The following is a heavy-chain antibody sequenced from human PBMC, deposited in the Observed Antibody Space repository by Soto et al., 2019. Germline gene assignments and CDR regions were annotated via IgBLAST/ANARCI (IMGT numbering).Heavy chain of an antibody. CDR2: ISGSGGST. D-gene: IGHD2-21*02. CDR3: AKGEIVVVTAISGYFDY. V-gene: IGHV3-23*01. Sequence: GGSLRLSCAASGFTFSSYAMSWVRQAPGKGLEWVSAISGSGGSTYYADSVKGRFTISRDNSKNTLYLQMNSLRAEDTAEYYCAKGEIVVVTAISGYFDYWGQGTPVTVSS. CDR1: GFTFSSYA. J-gene: IGHJ4*02.